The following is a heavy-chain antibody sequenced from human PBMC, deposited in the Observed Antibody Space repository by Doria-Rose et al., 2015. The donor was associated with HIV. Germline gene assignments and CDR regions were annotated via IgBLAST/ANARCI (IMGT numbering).Heavy chain of an antibody. CDR2: ISSSSSYI. Sequence: VQLVQSGGGLVKPGGSLRPSCAASGFTFSSYSMNWVRQAPGKGLEWVSSISSSSSYIYYADSVKGRFTISRDNARNPLDLQMNSLRAEDTAVYYCARGSPTSVPGIKGGGDYWGQGTLVTVSS. J-gene: IGHJ4*02. D-gene: IGHD3-10*01. CDR3: ARGSPTSVPGIKGGGDY. CDR1: GFTFSSYS. V-gene: IGHV3-21*03.